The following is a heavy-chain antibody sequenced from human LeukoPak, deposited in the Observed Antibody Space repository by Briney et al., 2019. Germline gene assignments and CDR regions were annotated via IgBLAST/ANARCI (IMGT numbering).Heavy chain of an antibody. CDR1: GYTFTSYG. Sequence: ASVKVSCKASGYTFTSYGISWVRQAPGQGLEWMGWISAYNGNTNYAQKLQGRVTMTTDTSTSTAYMELRSLRSDDTAVYYCARDKSRYYDFWSGYDAFDIWGQGTMVTVSS. D-gene: IGHD3-3*01. CDR3: ARDKSRYYDFWSGYDAFDI. CDR2: ISAYNGNT. V-gene: IGHV1-18*01. J-gene: IGHJ3*02.